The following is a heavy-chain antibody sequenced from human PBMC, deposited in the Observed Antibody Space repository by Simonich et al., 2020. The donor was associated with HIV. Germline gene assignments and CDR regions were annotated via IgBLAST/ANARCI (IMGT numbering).Heavy chain of an antibody. V-gene: IGHV4-34*01. Sequence: QVQLQQWGAGLLKPSETLSLTCAVYGGSFSGYYWSWIRQPPGKGLEWFGEINHSGSNNHNPALKGRVTISVDTAKNQFSLKLGSVTAADTAVYYCARGNAFDIWGQGTMVTVSS. CDR3: ARGNAFDI. J-gene: IGHJ3*02. CDR1: GGSFSGYY. CDR2: INHSGSN.